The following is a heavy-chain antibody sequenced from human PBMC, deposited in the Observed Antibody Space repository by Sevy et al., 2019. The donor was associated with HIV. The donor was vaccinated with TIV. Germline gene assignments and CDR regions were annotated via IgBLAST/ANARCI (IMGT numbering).Heavy chain of an antibody. D-gene: IGHD1-1*01. V-gene: IGHV3-7*01. J-gene: IGHJ4*02. Sequence: GGSLRLSCAASGFIFSNYWMTWVRQAPGKGLELVANIKGDGSQTAYADSVRGRCTISRDNAKNSLYLQINSLSPEDTALYYCARDTGNFYVDYWGQGTLVTVSS. CDR3: ARDTGNFYVDY. CDR1: GFIFSNYW. CDR2: IKGDGSQT.